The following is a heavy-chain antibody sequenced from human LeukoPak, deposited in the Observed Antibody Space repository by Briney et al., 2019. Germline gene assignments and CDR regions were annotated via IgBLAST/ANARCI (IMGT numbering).Heavy chain of an antibody. D-gene: IGHD3-22*01. CDR3: ARGDNYYDSRLRGLDAFDI. J-gene: IGHJ3*02. CDR1: GGSISSGGYY. CDR2: IYHSGST. V-gene: IGHV4-30-2*01. Sequence: SETLSLTCTVSGGSISSGGYYWSWIRQPPGKGLEWIGYIYHSGSTYYNPSLKSRITISVDRSKNQFSLKLSSVTAADTAVYYCARGDNYYDSRLRGLDAFDIWGQGTMVTVSS.